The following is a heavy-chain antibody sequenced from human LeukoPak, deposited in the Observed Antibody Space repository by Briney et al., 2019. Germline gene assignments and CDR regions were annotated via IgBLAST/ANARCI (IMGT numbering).Heavy chain of an antibody. CDR1: GFTFSSYG. Sequence: QSGGSLRLSCAASGFTFSSYGMHWVRQAPGKGLEWVAVIWYDGSNKYYADSVKGRFTISRDNSKNTLYLQMNSLRAEDTAVYYCAREAAIHSSSWYGGYFDYWGQGTLVTVSS. J-gene: IGHJ4*02. V-gene: IGHV3-33*01. CDR2: IWYDGSNK. CDR3: AREAAIHSSSWYGGYFDY. D-gene: IGHD6-13*01.